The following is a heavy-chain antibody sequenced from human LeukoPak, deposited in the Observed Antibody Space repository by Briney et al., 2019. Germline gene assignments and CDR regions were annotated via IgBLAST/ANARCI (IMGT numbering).Heavy chain of an antibody. J-gene: IGHJ4*02. V-gene: IGHV4-30-4*01. CDR1: GGSISSGDYS. D-gene: IGHD3-22*01. CDR3: ARGRYYFDSSGSFHY. CDR2: IYNSGST. Sequence: TPSQTLSLTCTVSGGSISSGDYSWSWIRQPPGKGLEWIGYIYNSGSTYCNPSLKSRVTMSVDTSKNQFSLNLNSLTAADTAVYYCARGRYYFDSSGSFHYWGQGTLVTVSS.